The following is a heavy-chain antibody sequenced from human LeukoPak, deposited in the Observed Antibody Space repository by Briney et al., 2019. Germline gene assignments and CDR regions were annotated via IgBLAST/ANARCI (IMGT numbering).Heavy chain of an antibody. CDR3: ARYCSGGSCYSGYYYYGMDV. D-gene: IGHD2-15*01. CDR1: GGSFSGYY. Sequence: SETLSLTCAVYGGSFSGYYWSWIRQPPGKGLEWIGEINHSGSTNYNPSLKSRVTISVDTSKNQFSLKLSSVTAADTAVYYCARYCSGGSCYSGYYYYGMDVWGQGTTVTVPS. V-gene: IGHV4-34*09. CDR2: INHSGST. J-gene: IGHJ6*02.